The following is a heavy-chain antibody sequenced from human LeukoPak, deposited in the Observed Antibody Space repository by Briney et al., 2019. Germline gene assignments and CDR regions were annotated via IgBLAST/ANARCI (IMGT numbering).Heavy chain of an antibody. CDR3: ASHSPFNYCDSSGDAFDI. D-gene: IGHD3-22*01. CDR2: IYYSGST. CDR1: GGSVSSDTHY. Sequence: PSETLSLTCTVSGGSVSSDTHYWRWIRQPPGTGLEWIGYIYYSGSTNYNPSLKSRVTILVDTSKNQFSLKLSSVTAADTAVYYCASHSPFNYCDSSGDAFDIWGQGTMVTVSS. V-gene: IGHV4-61*01. J-gene: IGHJ3*02.